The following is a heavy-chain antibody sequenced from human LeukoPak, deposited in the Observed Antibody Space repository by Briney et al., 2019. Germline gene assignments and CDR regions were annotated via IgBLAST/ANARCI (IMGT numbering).Heavy chain of an antibody. CDR3: ASWALRALDAIVI. D-gene: IGHD3-16*01. V-gene: IGHV1-2*02. Sequence: ASETVPCLPSACTFTDHCMHWVRLAPGPGLEWLGWIKANRTQYAQKFQHGLTMTRDTSISTAYMALLRLPSDDNAAYYVASWALRALDAIVIMGEGTMLSVS. J-gene: IGHJ3*02. CDR1: ACTFTDHC. CDR2: IKANRT.